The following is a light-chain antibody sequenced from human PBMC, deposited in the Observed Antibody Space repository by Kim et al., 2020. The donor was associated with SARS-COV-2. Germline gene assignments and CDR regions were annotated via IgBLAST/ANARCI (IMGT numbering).Light chain of an antibody. J-gene: IGKJ2*01. CDR3: PRRANWL. CDR2: DTS. Sequence: TLSLSPVERSPLSCRASQTVRTSFAWYQQTPGQSPRLIIYDTSNRATGIPAKFSGSGSGTDFTLTISSLVPADSAVYYCPRRANWLFGQGTKLEI. V-gene: IGKV3-11*01. CDR1: QTVRTS.